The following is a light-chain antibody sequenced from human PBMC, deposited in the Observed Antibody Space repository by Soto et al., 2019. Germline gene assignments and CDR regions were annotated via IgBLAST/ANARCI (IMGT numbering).Light chain of an antibody. CDR1: SSDVGGYNY. Sequence: QSALTQPASESGSPGQSITISCTGTSSDVGGYNYVSWYQQQAGKAPKLIIHEVSNRPSGVSNRFSGSKSGNTASLTISGLQAEDEADYYCDSYTSSRAYVFGIGTKLTVL. CDR2: EVS. J-gene: IGLJ1*01. CDR3: DSYTSSRAYV. V-gene: IGLV2-14*01.